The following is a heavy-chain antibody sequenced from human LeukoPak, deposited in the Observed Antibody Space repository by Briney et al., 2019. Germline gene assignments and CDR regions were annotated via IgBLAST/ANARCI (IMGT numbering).Heavy chain of an antibody. V-gene: IGHV3-30*02. CDR1: GFTFSSYG. J-gene: IGHJ4*02. CDR2: IRYDGSNK. D-gene: IGHD3-3*01. Sequence: GGSLRLSCAASGFTFSSYGMHWVRQAPGKGLEWVAFIRYDGSNKYYADSVKGRFTISRDNSKNTLYLQMNSLRAEDTAVYYCAKKYDFWSGYIDYWGQGTLVTVSS. CDR3: AKKYDFWSGYIDY.